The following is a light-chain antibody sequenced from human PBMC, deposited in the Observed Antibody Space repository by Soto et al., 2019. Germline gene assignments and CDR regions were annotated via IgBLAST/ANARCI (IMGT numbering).Light chain of an antibody. J-gene: IGLJ2*01. CDR2: DVS. CDR1: SSNVGGYNY. V-gene: IGLV2-14*03. CDR3: SSYTSSSTRVV. Sequence: QSALTQPASVSGSPGQSITISCSVTSSNVGGYNYVSWYQQHPGKAPKVMIYDVSKRPSGVSNRFSGSKSGNTASLTISGLQVEDEADYYCSSYTSSSTRVVFGGGTKLTVL.